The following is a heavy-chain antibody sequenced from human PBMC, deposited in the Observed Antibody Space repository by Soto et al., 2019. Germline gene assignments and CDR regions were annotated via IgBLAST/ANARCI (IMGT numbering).Heavy chain of an antibody. V-gene: IGHV1-3*01. J-gene: IGHJ5*02. CDR2: LNVGNGDT. CDR3: TRDEIVGTA. D-gene: IGHD5-12*01. CDR1: GYIFTRYA. Sequence: QVQLVQSGAEVKKPGASVRVSCKASGYIFTRYAIHWVRQAPGQRLEWMGWLNVGNGDTRYSPKLQGRVTITRDTSASTAYMDLNILIAEDTAVYYCTRDEIVGTAWGQGTLVTVSS.